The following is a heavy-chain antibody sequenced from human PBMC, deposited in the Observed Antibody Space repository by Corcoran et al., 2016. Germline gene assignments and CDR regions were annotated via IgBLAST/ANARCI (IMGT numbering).Heavy chain of an antibody. CDR2: IIPIFGTA. Sequence: QVQLVQSGAEVKKPGSSVKVSCKASGGTFSSYAISWVRQAPGQGLEWMGGIIPIFGTANYAQKVQGRVKITADESTSTAYMELSRLRSEDEVVYYCAGGAGGTSSALDYYYYGMDVWGQRTTVTVSS. CDR1: GGTFSSYA. V-gene: IGHV1-69*01. D-gene: IGHD2-2*01. CDR3: AGGAGGTSSALDYYYYGMDV. J-gene: IGHJ6*02.